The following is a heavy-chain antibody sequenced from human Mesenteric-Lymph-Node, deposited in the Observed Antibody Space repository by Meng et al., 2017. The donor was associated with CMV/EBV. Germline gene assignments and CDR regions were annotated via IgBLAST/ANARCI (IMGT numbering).Heavy chain of an antibody. CDR1: GFTFRSYA. V-gene: IGHV3-23*01. J-gene: IGHJ3*02. D-gene: IGHD5-12*01. CDR3: ANNEAMSGYDYQYAFGI. CDR2: VSGSTAVK. Sequence: GGSLRLSCAASGFTFRSYAMTWVRQTPGKGPEWVASVSGSTAVKYYADSVRGRFTISRDNTKNTLFLEMTGLGVEDTALYYCANNEAMSGYDYQYAFGIWGQGTMVTVSS.